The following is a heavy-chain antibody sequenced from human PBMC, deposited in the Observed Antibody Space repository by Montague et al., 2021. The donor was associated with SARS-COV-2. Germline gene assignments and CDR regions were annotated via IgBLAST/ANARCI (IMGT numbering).Heavy chain of an antibody. J-gene: IGHJ6*02. D-gene: IGHD2-8*01. CDR2: IYYSGST. CDR1: GGSISSGGYY. Sequence: TLSLTCTVSGGSISSGGYYWSWIRQHPGKGLEWIGYIYYSGSTNYNPSLKSRLTISVDTSKNQFSLKLSSVTAADTAVYYCARGEGGMVYVYGMDDWGQGTTVTVSS. CDR3: ARGEGGMVYVYGMDD. V-gene: IGHV4-31*03.